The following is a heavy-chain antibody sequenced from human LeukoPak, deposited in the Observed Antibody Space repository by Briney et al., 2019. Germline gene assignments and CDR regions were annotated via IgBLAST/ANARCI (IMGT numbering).Heavy chain of an antibody. J-gene: IGHJ4*02. CDR1: GFTFSGYS. CDR2: IIGSGGGT. Sequence: GSLRLSCAASGFTFSGYSMSWVRQAPGKGLEWVSSIIGSGGGTFYADSVKGRFTISRDNSKNTLYLQMNSLRAEDTALYYCAKRDSSGWFYFDYWGQGTLVAVSS. V-gene: IGHV3-23*01. D-gene: IGHD6-19*01. CDR3: AKRDSSGWFYFDY.